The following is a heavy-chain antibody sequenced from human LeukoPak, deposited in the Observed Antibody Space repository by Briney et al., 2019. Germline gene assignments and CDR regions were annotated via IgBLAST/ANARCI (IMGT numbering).Heavy chain of an antibody. CDR1: GFTFSSYA. J-gene: IGHJ4*02. CDR3: ARADRLGAALLASFDY. V-gene: IGHV3-23*01. CDR2: ISGSDGTT. Sequence: GGSLRLSCAASGFTFSSYAMTWVRQAPGKGLEWVSAISGSDGTTYYADSVKGRFTISRDNSKNSLYLQMNSLRAEDTAVYYCARADRLGAALLASFDYWGQGTLVTVSS. D-gene: IGHD3-16*01.